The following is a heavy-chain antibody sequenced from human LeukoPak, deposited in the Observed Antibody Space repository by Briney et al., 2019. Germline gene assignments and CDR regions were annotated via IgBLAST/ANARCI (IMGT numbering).Heavy chain of an antibody. D-gene: IGHD6-13*01. V-gene: IGHV1-46*01. J-gene: IGHJ4*02. CDR1: GYTFTSYY. Sequence: ASVKVSCKASGYTFTSYYIHWVRQAPGQGPEWMGIIYPSGGSTTYAQKFQGRVTMTRDMSTSTAYMELSGLRSEDTAVYYCAAGPSSSWYSSDYWGQGTLVTVSS. CDR2: IYPSGGST. CDR3: AAGPSSSWYSSDY.